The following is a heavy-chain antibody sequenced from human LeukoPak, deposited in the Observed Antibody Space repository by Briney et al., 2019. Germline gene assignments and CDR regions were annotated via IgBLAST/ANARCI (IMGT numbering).Heavy chain of an antibody. D-gene: IGHD3-10*01. J-gene: IGHJ5*02. CDR3: ARGQSGVRGANVPNLMGFDP. V-gene: IGHV4-61*02. CDR2: IHTSGNT. CDR1: GVSISSASYY. Sequence: SETLSLTCTVSGVSISSASYYWSWIRQPAGKGLEWIGRIHTSGNTNYNPSLKSRVTISIDTSKNQISLILSSVTAADTAVYFCARGQSGVRGANVPNLMGFDPWGQGTLVIVSS.